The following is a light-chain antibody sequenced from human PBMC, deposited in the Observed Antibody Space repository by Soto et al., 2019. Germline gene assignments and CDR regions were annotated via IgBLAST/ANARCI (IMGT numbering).Light chain of an antibody. Sequence: QSVLTQPPSASGSPGQSVTISCTGTSSDVGGYNYVSWYQQHPGKAPKLMIYEVSKRLSGVPYRFSGSKSGNTASLTVSGLQAEDEADYYCISYAGSNLLYVFGTGTKVTVL. J-gene: IGLJ1*01. CDR3: ISYAGSNLLYV. CDR1: SSDVGGYNY. CDR2: EVS. V-gene: IGLV2-8*01.